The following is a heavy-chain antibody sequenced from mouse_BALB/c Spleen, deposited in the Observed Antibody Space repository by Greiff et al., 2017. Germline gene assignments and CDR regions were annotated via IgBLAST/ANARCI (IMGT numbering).Heavy chain of an antibody. CDR3: ARAELGRWFDY. Sequence: EVKLVESGGGLVQPGGSLRLSCATSGFTFTDYYMSWVRQPPGKALEWLGFIRNKANGYTTEYSASVKGRFTISRDNSQSILYLQMNTLRAEDSATYYCARAELGRWFDYWGQGTTLTVSA. J-gene: IGHJ2*01. CDR2: IRNKANGYTT. V-gene: IGHV7-3*02. D-gene: IGHD4-1*01. CDR1: GFTFTDYY.